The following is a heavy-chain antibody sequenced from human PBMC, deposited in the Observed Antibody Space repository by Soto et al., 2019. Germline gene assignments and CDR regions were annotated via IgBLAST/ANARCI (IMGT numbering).Heavy chain of an antibody. CDR1: CGSIISYY. V-gene: IGHV4-59*01. Sequence: PSETLSLTCTFSCGSIISYYWSWIRQPPGKGLEWIGYIYYSGSTNYNPSLKSRVTISVDTSKNQFSLKLSSVTAADTAVYYCARVADYYDSSGYYPYGMDVWGQGTTVTVSS. D-gene: IGHD3-22*01. CDR3: ARVADYYDSSGYYPYGMDV. CDR2: IYYSGST. J-gene: IGHJ6*02.